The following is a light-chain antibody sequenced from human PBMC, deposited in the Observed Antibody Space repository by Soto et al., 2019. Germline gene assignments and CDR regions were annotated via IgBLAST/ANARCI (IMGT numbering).Light chain of an antibody. V-gene: IGKV1-17*01. CDR2: AAS. J-gene: IGKJ1*01. Sequence: DIQMTQSPSSLSASVGDRVTITCRARRGIRNDLGWYQTKPRKAPKRHIYAASSLQSGVPSRFSGRAYGTEFPVTINSRNLSELATDYGVQQDTYPMAFGQGTKVEIK. CDR1: RGIRND. CDR3: VQQDTYPMA.